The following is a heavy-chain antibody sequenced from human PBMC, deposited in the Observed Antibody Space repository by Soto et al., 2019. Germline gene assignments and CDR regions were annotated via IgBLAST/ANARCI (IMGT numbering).Heavy chain of an antibody. CDR2: ISGSGGST. CDR1: GFTFSSYA. J-gene: IGHJ4*02. D-gene: IGHD2-15*01. Sequence: EVQLLESGGGLVQPGGSLRLSCAASGFTFSSYAMSWVRQAPGKGMEWVAAISGSGGSTYYADSVKGRFTISRENSKNTLYLQMNSLRAEDAAVYYCAKDLVGSNADYYGYWGQGTLVTVSS. V-gene: IGHV3-23*01. CDR3: AKDLVGSNADYYGY.